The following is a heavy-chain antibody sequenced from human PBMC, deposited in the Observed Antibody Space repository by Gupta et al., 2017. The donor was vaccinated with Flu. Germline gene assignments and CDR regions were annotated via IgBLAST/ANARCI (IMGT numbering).Heavy chain of an antibody. J-gene: IGHJ4*02. CDR1: GFTFPDYG. CDR3: ARDFKSGHFDS. D-gene: IGHD6-25*01. CDR2: VYLDGGQK. Sequence: QVHLVESGGGVIQPGRSLRLSCAASGFTFPDYGMHWVRQASGKGLEWVAVVYLDGGQKYYADSVKGRFTISRDQSQNMVYLQMNSLRAEDTALYFCARDFKSGHFDSWGQGTLVTVSS. V-gene: IGHV3-30*19.